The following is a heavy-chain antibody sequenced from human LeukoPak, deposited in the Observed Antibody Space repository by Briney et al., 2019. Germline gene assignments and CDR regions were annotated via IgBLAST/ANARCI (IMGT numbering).Heavy chain of an antibody. CDR2: MYYIGST. Sequence: SETLSLTCTVSGGSISSSSYYWGWIRQPPGKGLEWIWSMYYIGSTYYNPSLKSRVTISVDTSKNKFSLRLSSVTAADTAVYYCARQRAASGIRNVDYWGQGTLVTVSS. CDR1: GGSISSSSYY. J-gene: IGHJ4*02. D-gene: IGHD6-13*01. CDR3: ARQRAASGIRNVDY. V-gene: IGHV4-39*01.